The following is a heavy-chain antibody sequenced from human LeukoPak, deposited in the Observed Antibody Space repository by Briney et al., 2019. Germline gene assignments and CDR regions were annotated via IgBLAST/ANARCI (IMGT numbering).Heavy chain of an antibody. Sequence: GGSLRLSCAASXFSFSTYAMSWVRQAPGKGQEWVSAISGSGAGIYYADSVKGRFTISRDNSKNTLYLQMNSLKVEDTAVYYCVKSSRDGYSYDYWGQGILVTVSS. D-gene: IGHD5-24*01. CDR2: ISGSGAGI. CDR3: VKSSRDGYSYDY. V-gene: IGHV3-23*01. CDR1: XFSFSTYA. J-gene: IGHJ4*02.